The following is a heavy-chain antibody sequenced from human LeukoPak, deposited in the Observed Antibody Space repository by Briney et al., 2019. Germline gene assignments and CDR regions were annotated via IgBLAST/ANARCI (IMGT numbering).Heavy chain of an antibody. CDR2: IKHDGSEK. CDR1: GFTFSTYW. Sequence: GGSLRLSCAASGFTFSTYWMSWVRQAPGKGLEWVASIKHDGSEKYYVDSVKGRFTISRDNAKNSLYLQMNSLRAEDTAVYYCARGGGISDYWGQGTLVTVSS. CDR3: ARGGGISDY. V-gene: IGHV3-7*05. J-gene: IGHJ4*02. D-gene: IGHD3-16*01.